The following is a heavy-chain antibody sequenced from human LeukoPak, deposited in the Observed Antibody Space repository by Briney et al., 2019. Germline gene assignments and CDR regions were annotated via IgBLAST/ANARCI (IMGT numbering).Heavy chain of an antibody. CDR3: VRSTTMVRGVTYYFDY. CDR2: ISSNGGST. D-gene: IGHD3-10*01. Sequence: GGSLRLSCSASGFTFSSYAMHWVRQAPGKGLEYVSAISSNGGSTYYADSVKGRFTISRDNSKNTLYLQMSSLRAEDTAVYYCVRSTTMVRGVTYYFDYWGQGTLVTVSS. V-gene: IGHV3-64D*06. CDR1: GFTFSSYA. J-gene: IGHJ4*02.